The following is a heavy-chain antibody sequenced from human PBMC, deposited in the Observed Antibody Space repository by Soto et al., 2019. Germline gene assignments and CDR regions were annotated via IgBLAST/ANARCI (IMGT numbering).Heavy chain of an antibody. J-gene: IGHJ4*02. CDR1: GGSISSYY. Sequence: SETLSLTCTVSGGSISSYYWSWIRQPPGKGLEWIGSIYYSGSTYYNPSLKSRVTISVDTSKNQFSLKLSSVTSADTAVYYCARFASKLHDYGDYSWWEAFDYWGQATLVTVSS. CDR2: IYYSGST. CDR3: ARFASKLHDYGDYSWWEAFDY. D-gene: IGHD4-17*01. V-gene: IGHV4-59*05.